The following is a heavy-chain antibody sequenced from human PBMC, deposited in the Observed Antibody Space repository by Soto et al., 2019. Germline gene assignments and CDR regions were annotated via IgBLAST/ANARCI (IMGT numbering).Heavy chain of an antibody. CDR1: GFTFSSYS. J-gene: IGHJ6*02. CDR2: ISSSSSTI. D-gene: IGHD2-2*01. Sequence: EVQLVESGGGLVQPGGSLRLSCAASGFTFSSYSMNWVRQAPGKGLEWVSYISSSSSTIYYADSVKGRFTISRDNAKNSLYLQMNRLREEDTAVYYCARMCSSTSCYGGYYYGMDVWGQGTTVTVSS. CDR3: ARMCSSTSCYGGYYYGMDV. V-gene: IGHV3-48*02.